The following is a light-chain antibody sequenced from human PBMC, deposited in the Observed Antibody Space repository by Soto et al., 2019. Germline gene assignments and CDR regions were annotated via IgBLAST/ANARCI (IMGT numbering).Light chain of an antibody. CDR1: QTISNY. CDR3: QQSYNTVWA. V-gene: IGKV1-39*01. J-gene: IGKJ1*01. CDR2: AAS. Sequence: DIQMTQSPSSLSASVGDRVTITCRASQTISNYLNWYQQKPGKAPNLLIYAASSLQSGVPSRFSGSGSGTDFTLTISSLQPEDFATYYCQQSYNTVWAFGQGTKVEIK.